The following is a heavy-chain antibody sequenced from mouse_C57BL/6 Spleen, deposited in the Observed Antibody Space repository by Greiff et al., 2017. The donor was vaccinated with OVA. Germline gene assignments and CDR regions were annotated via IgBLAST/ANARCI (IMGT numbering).Heavy chain of an antibody. CDR1: GYAFSSYW. CDR3: HYGSSHGYYFDY. Sequence: QVQLQQSGAELVKPGASVKISCKASGYAFSSYWMNWVKQRPGKGLEWIGQIYPGDGDTNYNGKFKGKATLTADKSSSTASMQLSSLTSEDSAVYFCHYGSSHGYYFDYWGQGTTLTVSS. J-gene: IGHJ2*01. CDR2: IYPGDGDT. D-gene: IGHD1-1*01. V-gene: IGHV1-80*01.